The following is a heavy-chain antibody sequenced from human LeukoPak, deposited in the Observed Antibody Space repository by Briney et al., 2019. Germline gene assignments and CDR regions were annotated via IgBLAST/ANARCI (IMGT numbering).Heavy chain of an antibody. CDR2: IYYSGST. V-gene: IGHV4-39*07. CDR1: GGSISSSSHY. D-gene: IGHD1-1*01. J-gene: IGHJ4*02. Sequence: SETLSLTCTVSGGSISSSSHYWGWIRQPPGKGLEWIGSIYYSGSTYYNPSLKSRVTISVDTSKNQFSLKLSSVTAADTAVYYCASETGTDTGFDYWGQGTLVTVSS. CDR3: ASETGTDTGFDY.